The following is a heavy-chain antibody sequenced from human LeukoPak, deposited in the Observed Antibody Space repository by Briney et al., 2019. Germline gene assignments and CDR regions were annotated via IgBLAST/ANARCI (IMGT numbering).Heavy chain of an antibody. V-gene: IGHV3-7*01. J-gene: IGHJ4*02. CDR2: IKQDGSEK. D-gene: IGHD3-22*01. Sequence: GGSLRLSCAASGFHFTTYWMGWVRQAPGKGLEWVANIKQDGSEKYYVDSVKGRFTISRDNAKNSLSLQMNSLRAEDTAVYYCARESYYYDSSGYSYFDYWGQGTLVTVSS. CDR3: ARESYYYDSSGYSYFDY. CDR1: GFHFTTYW.